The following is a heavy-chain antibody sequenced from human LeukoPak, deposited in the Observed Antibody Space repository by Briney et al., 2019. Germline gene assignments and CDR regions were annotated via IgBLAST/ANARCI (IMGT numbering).Heavy chain of an antibody. D-gene: IGHD3-3*01. CDR1: GFTFSSYS. V-gene: IGHV3-21*01. CDR2: ISSSSSYI. Sequence: GGSLRLSCAASGFTFSSYSMNWVRQAPGEGLEWVSSISSSSSYIYYADSVKGRFTISRDNAKNSLYLQMNSLRAEDTAVYYCARELARYDFWSGYYKTSDAFDIWGQGTMVTVSS. J-gene: IGHJ3*02. CDR3: ARELARYDFWSGYYKTSDAFDI.